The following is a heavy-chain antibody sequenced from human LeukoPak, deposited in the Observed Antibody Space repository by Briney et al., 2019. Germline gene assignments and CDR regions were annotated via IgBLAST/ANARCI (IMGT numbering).Heavy chain of an antibody. CDR2: ISGSGGST. J-gene: IGHJ2*01. Sequence: QPGGSLRLSCAASGFTFSSYAMSWVRQAPEKGLEWVSAISGSGGSTYYADSVKGRFTISRDNSKNTLYLQMNSLRAEDTAVYYCAKVAVFGWLQLGNWYFDLWGRGTLVTVSS. CDR1: GFTFSSYA. D-gene: IGHD5-24*01. V-gene: IGHV3-23*01. CDR3: AKVAVFGWLQLGNWYFDL.